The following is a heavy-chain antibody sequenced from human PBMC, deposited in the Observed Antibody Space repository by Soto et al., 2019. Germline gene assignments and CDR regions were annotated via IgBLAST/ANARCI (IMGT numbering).Heavy chain of an antibody. Sequence: GGSLRLSCAASGFTVSSNYMSWVRQAPGKGLEWVSVIYSGGSTYYADSVKGRFTISRDNSKNTLYLQMNSLRAEDTAVYYCARDPVLTSGSPGYWGQGTLVTVSS. J-gene: IGHJ4*02. V-gene: IGHV3-53*01. CDR1: GFTVSSNY. D-gene: IGHD1-26*01. CDR2: IYSGGST. CDR3: ARDPVLTSGSPGY.